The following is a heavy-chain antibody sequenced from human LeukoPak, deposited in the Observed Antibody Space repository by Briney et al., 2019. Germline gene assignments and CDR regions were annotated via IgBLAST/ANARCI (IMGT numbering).Heavy chain of an antibody. CDR2: IYYSGST. CDR1: VGSISSYY. D-gene: IGHD4-17*01. CDR3: ARNDYGDYPYNWFDP. J-gene: IGHJ5*02. V-gene: IGHV4-59*08. Sequence: SETLSLTCTVSVGSISSYYWSWIRQPPGKGLEGIGYIYYSGSTNYNPSLRSRVTISVDTSKNQFSLKLSSVTAADTAVYYCARNDYGDYPYNWFDPWGQGTLVTVSS.